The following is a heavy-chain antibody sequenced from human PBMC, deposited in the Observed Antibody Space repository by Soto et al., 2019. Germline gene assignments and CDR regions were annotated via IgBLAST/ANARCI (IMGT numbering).Heavy chain of an antibody. CDR1: GYTFTGYY. V-gene: IGHV1-2*02. J-gene: IGHJ6*02. CDR2: INPNSGGT. CDR3: ATSPLYCSGGSCYSLNYYYGMDV. D-gene: IGHD2-15*01. Sequence: SVKVSCKASGYTFTGYYMHWVRQAPVQGLEWMGWINPNSGGTNYAQKFQGRVTMTRDTSISTAYMELSRLRSDDTAVYYCATSPLYCSGGSCYSLNYYYGMDVWGQGTTVTVSS.